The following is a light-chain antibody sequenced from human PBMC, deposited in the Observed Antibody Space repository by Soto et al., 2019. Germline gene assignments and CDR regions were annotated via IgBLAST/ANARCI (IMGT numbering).Light chain of an antibody. CDR2: DNN. V-gene: IGLV1-51*01. CDR1: SSNIGESY. J-gene: IGLJ2*01. Sequence: QSVLTQPPSVSAAPGQKVTISCSGSSSNIGESYVSWYQHLPGTAPKLLIYDNNKRPSGIPDRFSGSSSGTSATLGITGLQNGDEAEYYCATWDSSMSTGIFGGGTKLTVI. CDR3: ATWDSSMSTGI.